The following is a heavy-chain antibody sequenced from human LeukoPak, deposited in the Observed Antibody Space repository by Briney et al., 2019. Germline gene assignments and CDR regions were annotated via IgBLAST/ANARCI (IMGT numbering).Heavy chain of an antibody. CDR1: GYTFTSYD. J-gene: IGHJ3*02. D-gene: IGHD3-22*01. CDR2: MNPNSGNT. Sequence: ASVKVSCKASGYTFTSYDINWVRQATGQGLEWMGWMNPNSGNTGYAQKFQGRVTITRNTSISTAYMELSSLRSEDTAVYYCATGLDSSGFGAFDIWGQGTMVTVSS. CDR3: ATGLDSSGFGAFDI. V-gene: IGHV1-8*03.